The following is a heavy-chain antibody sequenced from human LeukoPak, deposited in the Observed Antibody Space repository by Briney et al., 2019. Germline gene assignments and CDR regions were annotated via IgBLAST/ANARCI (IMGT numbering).Heavy chain of an antibody. J-gene: IGHJ4*02. CDR2: TYYRSKWYN. D-gene: IGHD6-19*01. Sequence: SQTLSLTCALSGDSVSSDSAAWNWIRQSPSRGLEWLGRTYYRSKWYNDYSVSVKGRITVNPDTSKNQFPLQLNSVTPEDTAVYYCARSDSGWIDFWGQGTLVTVSS. CDR1: GDSVSSDSAA. V-gene: IGHV6-1*01. CDR3: ARSDSGWIDF.